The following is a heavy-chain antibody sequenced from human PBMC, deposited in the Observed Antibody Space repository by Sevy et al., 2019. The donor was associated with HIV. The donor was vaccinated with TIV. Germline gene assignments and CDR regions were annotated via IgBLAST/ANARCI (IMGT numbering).Heavy chain of an antibody. CDR2: ISGSGGST. CDR1: GFTFSSYA. CDR3: AKTGIITSGYSSSWYGYYFDY. J-gene: IGHJ4*02. Sequence: GGSLRLSCAASGFTFSSYAMSWVRQAPGKGMEWVSAISGSGGSTYYAHSVKGRFTISRDNSKNTLYLQMNSLRAEDTAVYYCAKTGIITSGYSSSWYGYYFDYWGQGTLVTVSS. V-gene: IGHV3-23*01. D-gene: IGHD6-13*01.